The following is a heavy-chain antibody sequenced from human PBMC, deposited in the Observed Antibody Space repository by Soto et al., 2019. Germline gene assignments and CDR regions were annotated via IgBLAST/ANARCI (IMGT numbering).Heavy chain of an antibody. D-gene: IGHD6-13*01. CDR3: ARDQVVAAAGISWLDP. CDR1: GASMNSYH. J-gene: IGHJ5*02. CDR2: IHSSGST. V-gene: IGHV4-4*07. Sequence: SETLSLTCTVSGASMNSYHWSWIRQPAGKGLEWIGHIHSSGSTNYNPSLKSRVTMSVDTSKNQFSLRLMSLTAADTAVYYCARDQVVAAAGISWLDPCGQGPLLTLSS.